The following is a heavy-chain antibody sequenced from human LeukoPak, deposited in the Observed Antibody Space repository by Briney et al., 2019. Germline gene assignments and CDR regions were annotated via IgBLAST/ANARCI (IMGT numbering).Heavy chain of an antibody. Sequence: GGSLRLSCTASGFTFRSNGMTWVRQAPGKGLEWVSSISESGDTMYYADSVKGRFTIARDNSKNTLGLQMNSLRAEDTAVYYCARGKISWDGSHVWGQGTMVTVSS. J-gene: IGHJ3*01. CDR3: ARGKISWDGSHV. CDR1: GFTFRSNG. CDR2: ISESGDTM. V-gene: IGHV3-23*01.